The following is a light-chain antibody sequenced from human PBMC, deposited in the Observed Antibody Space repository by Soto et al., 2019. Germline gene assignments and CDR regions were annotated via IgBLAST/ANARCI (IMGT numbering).Light chain of an antibody. CDR2: EVS. CDR1: SSDVGGYNY. V-gene: IGLV2-8*01. CDR3: SSYAGSKVV. J-gene: IGLJ2*01. Sequence: QSALTQPPSASGSPGQSVTISCTGSSSDVGGYNYVSWYQQHPGKAPKLMIYEVSKRPSGVPDRFSGSKSGNTASLTVSGLQAEVEADYYCSSYAGSKVVFGGGTKLTVL.